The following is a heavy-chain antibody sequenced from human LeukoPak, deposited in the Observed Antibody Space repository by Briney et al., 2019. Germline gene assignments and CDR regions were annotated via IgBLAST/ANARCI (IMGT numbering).Heavy chain of an antibody. Sequence: PSETLSLTCTVSGGSISSGSYYWSWIRQPAGKGLEWIGRIYTSGSTNYNPSLKSRVTISVDTSKNQFSLKLSSVTAADTAVYYCARDRNYGSGNLFDYWGQGTLVTVPS. CDR2: IYTSGST. D-gene: IGHD3-10*01. J-gene: IGHJ4*02. CDR3: ARDRNYGSGNLFDY. CDR1: GGSISSGSYY. V-gene: IGHV4-61*02.